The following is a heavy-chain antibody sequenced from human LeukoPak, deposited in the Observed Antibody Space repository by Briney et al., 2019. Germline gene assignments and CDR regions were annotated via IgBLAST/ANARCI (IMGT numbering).Heavy chain of an antibody. CDR2: INSDGSDT. CDR1: GFTFSSYW. D-gene: IGHD3-22*01. J-gene: IGHJ3*01. V-gene: IGHV3-74*01. CDR3: ARGWVPSDITLK. Sequence: PGESLRLSCAASGFTFSSYWMHWVRQAPGKGLVWVSRINSDGSDTNYADSVKGRFTISRDNARNTVYLQMNSLRAEDTAVYYCARGWVPSDITLKWGQGTMVTVSS.